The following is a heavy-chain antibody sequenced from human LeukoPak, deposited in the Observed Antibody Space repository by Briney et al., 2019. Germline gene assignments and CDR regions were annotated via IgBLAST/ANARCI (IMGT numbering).Heavy chain of an antibody. J-gene: IGHJ4*02. Sequence: GRSLRLSCAASGFTFSSYGMHWVRQAPGKGLEWVAVISYDGSNKYYADSVKGRFTISRDNSKNTLYLQMNSLRAEDTAVYYCAKPHYYDSSGYYYWGQGTLVTVSS. V-gene: IGHV3-30*18. CDR3: AKPHYYDSSGYYY. CDR1: GFTFSSYG. D-gene: IGHD3-22*01. CDR2: ISYDGSNK.